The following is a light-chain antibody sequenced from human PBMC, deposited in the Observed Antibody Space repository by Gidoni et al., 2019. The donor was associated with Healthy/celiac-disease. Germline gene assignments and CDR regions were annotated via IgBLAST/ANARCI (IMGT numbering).Light chain of an antibody. J-gene: IGLJ1*01. CDR2: DVS. V-gene: IGLV2-14*03. CDR1: SSDVGGYNY. CDR3: SSYTSSSLYV. Sequence: QSALTQPASVSGSPGQSITISCTGTSSDVGGYNYVSWDQQHPGKAPKLMIYDVSNRPSGVSTRFSGSKSGNTASLTISGLQAEDEADYYFSSYTSSSLYVFGTGTKVTVL.